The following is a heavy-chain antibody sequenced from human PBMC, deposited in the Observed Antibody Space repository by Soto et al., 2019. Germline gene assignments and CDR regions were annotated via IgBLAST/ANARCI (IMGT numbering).Heavy chain of an antibody. CDR2: INSDGTKT. J-gene: IGHJ5*02. D-gene: IGHD5-12*01. CDR1: GFTFNTYW. Sequence: EVQLVESGGILVQPGGSLRLSCAASGFTFNTYWMHWVRQAPGKGLVWVSRINSDGTKTTYADSVKGRFTISRDNAKNTVYLQMHSLRAEDTAVYYCATVATNSYNWLDPWGQGTLVTVSS. V-gene: IGHV3-74*01. CDR3: ATVATNSYNWLDP.